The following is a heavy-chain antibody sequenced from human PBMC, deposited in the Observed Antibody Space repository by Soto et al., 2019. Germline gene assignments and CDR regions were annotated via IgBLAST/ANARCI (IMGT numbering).Heavy chain of an antibody. Sequence: PSETLSLTCAVSGDSITSINHWAWIRQPPGRGLEWVASIYHSGTTYYNPSLKSRVTISVDTSKNQFSLKLSSVTAADTAVYYCARAVVTATDEYFQHWGQGTLVTVSS. J-gene: IGHJ1*01. CDR1: GDSITSINH. CDR3: ARAVVTATDEYFQH. CDR2: IYHSGTT. D-gene: IGHD2-21*02. V-gene: IGHV4-38-2*01.